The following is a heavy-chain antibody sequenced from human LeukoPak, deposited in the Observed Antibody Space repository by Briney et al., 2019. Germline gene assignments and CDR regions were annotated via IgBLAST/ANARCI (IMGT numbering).Heavy chain of an antibody. CDR3: ARQTRIVVVPAALDY. D-gene: IGHD2-2*01. CDR1: GFTFSSYA. Sequence: GGSLRLSCAASGFTFSSYAMHWVRQAPGKGLEYVSAISSNGGSTYYANSVKGRFTISRDNSKNTLYLQMGSLRAEDVAVYYCARQTRIVVVPAALDYWGQGTLVTVSS. V-gene: IGHV3-64*01. J-gene: IGHJ4*02. CDR2: ISSNGGST.